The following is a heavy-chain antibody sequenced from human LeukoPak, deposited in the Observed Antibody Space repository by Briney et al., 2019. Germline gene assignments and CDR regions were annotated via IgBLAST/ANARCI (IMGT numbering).Heavy chain of an antibody. CDR2: IYYSGTT. J-gene: IGHJ4*02. D-gene: IGHD2-8*02. CDR3: ARHRRYTTGSEEYDY. Sequence: PSETLSLTCTVSGDSISSSSYYWAWIRQPPGKGLGWIGSIYYSGTTYYNPSLKSRVTISVDTSKNQFSLKVSSVTAADTAVYYCARHRRYTTGSEEYDYWGQGNMVTVSS. V-gene: IGHV4-39*01. CDR1: GDSISSSSYY.